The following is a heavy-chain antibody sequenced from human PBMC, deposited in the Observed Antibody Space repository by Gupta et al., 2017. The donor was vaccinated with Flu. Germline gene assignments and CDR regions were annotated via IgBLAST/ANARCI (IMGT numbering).Heavy chain of an antibody. CDR3: AREPYAYHYLDV. CDR1: GYMFNYHS. Sequence: EVQLVESGGGLVRAGESLTLSCPGSGYMFNYHSINWVRQAAGKGLEWLSSISTTETYTDYADSVEGRFTISRDNAKNSSYLQMHGLRVEDTAVYYCAREPYAYHYLDVWGRGTTVTVSS. V-gene: IGHV3-21*04. J-gene: IGHJ6*03. D-gene: IGHD2-2*01. CDR2: ISTTETYT.